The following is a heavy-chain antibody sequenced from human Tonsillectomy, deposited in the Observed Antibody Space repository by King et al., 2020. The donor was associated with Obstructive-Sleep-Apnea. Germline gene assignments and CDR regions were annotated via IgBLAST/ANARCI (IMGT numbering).Heavy chain of an antibody. Sequence: VQLVESGGGVVQPGRSLRLSCAASGFTFSNYGMHWVRQAPGKGLEWVAVISYDGSNKYYSDSVKGRFTISRDNSKNTLYLQMNSLRAEDTAVYYCAKGMRWPQFASLSEWGQGTLVTVSS. J-gene: IGHJ4*02. D-gene: IGHD5-24*01. CDR1: GFTFSNYG. CDR2: ISYDGSNK. CDR3: AKGMRWPQFASLSE. V-gene: IGHV3-30*18.